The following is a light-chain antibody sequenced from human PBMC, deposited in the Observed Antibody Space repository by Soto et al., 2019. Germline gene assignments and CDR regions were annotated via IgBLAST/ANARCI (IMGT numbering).Light chain of an antibody. CDR2: SAS. J-gene: IGKJ4*01. V-gene: IGKV3-15*01. CDR1: QSVRSN. Sequence: EIVMTQSPATLSVSPGERATLFCRASQSVRSNFLAWYQQKPGQAPRLLIYSASTRATDIPARFSGSGSGTEFTLTISSLQSEDFAVYYWQQYSAWPLTFGGGTKVEIK. CDR3: QQYSAWPLT.